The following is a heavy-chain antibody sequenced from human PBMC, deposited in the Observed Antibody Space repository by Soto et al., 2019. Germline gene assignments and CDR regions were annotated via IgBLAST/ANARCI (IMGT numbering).Heavy chain of an antibody. CDR1: GGSISSGGYY. V-gene: IGHV4-31*03. J-gene: IGHJ6*02. Sequence: NPSETLSLTCTVSGGSISSGGYYWSWIRQHPGKGLEWIGYIYYSGSTYYNPSLKSRVTISVDTSKDQFSLKLSSVTAADTAVYYCARSQPAYYYYGMDVWGQGTTVTVSS. CDR2: IYYSGST. D-gene: IGHD2-2*01. CDR3: ARSQPAYYYYGMDV.